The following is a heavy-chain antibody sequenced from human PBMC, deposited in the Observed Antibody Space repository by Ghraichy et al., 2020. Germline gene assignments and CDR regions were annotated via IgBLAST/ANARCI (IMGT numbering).Heavy chain of an antibody. CDR3: ARGAGTKARLCDF. CDR2: IYFDGSDR. D-gene: IGHD1-1*01. Sequence: GESLNISCAASGFTFRSYGMHWVRQAPGKGLESVAFIYFDGSDRYYADAVKGRFTISRDNSKNTLDLQMNTLRAEDTAVYYCARGAGTKARLCDFWGQGTPVTVSS. J-gene: IGHJ4*02. V-gene: IGHV3-33*01. CDR1: GFTFRSYG.